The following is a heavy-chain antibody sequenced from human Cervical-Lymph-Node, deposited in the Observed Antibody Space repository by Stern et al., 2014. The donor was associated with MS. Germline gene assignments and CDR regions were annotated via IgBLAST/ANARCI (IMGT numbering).Heavy chain of an antibody. D-gene: IGHD6-13*01. CDR1: GGTFSKFP. V-gene: IGHV1-69*01. CDR3: ALSSETSDRWYSLGYDL. J-gene: IGHJ5*02. CDR2: IFSVFGTP. Sequence: MQLVESGAEVTKPGSSVKVSCKASGGTFSKFPSSCVRQAPGQGLEWMGGIFSVFGTPTYAQEFRGRVTITADVSTSTVYMELSSLRSDDTAVYYCALSSETSDRWYSLGYDLWGQGTLVTVSS.